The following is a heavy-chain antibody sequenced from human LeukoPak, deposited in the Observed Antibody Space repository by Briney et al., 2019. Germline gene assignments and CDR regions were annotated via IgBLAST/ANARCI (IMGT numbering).Heavy chain of an antibody. V-gene: IGHV3-30*02. CDR3: VRDNSIADRGWWFDP. Sequence: GGSLRLSCVASGFTFRSYGIHWVRQAPGKGLEWLAFIWYDEITKNYADSVKGRFTISRDNSKNTLYVQLNSLRPDDTAVYYCVRDNSIADRGWWFDPWGQGTLVTVSS. J-gene: IGHJ5*02. CDR2: IWYDEITK. CDR1: GFTFRSYG. D-gene: IGHD1-14*01.